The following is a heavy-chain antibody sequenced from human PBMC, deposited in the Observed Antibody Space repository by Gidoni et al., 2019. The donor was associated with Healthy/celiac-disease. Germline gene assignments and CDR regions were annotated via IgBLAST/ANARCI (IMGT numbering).Heavy chain of an antibody. CDR2: INPNSGGT. Sequence: QVQLVQSGAEVKKPGASVKVSCKASGYTFTGYYMHRVRQAPGQGLEWMGWINPNSGGTNYAQKFQGRVTMTRDTSISTAYMELSRLRSDDTAVYYCARERYSYGKYYYYYYGMDVWGQGTTVTVSS. CDR3: ARERYSYGKYYYYYYGMDV. D-gene: IGHD5-18*01. CDR1: GYTFTGYY. J-gene: IGHJ6*02. V-gene: IGHV1-2*02.